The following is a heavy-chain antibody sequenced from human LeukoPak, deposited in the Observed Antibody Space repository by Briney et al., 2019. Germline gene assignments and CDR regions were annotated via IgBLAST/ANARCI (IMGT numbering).Heavy chain of an antibody. CDR3: ARTYLAAAGTKQWLVPPSY. V-gene: IGHV1-69*05. J-gene: IGHJ4*02. CDR1: GGTFSSYA. D-gene: IGHD6-13*01. Sequence: RASVKVSCKASGGTFSSYAISWVRQAPGQGLEWMGRIIPIFGTANYAQKFQGRVTITTDESTSTAYMELSSLRSEDTAVYYCARTYLAAAGTKQWLVPPSYWGQGTLVTVSS. CDR2: IIPIFGTA.